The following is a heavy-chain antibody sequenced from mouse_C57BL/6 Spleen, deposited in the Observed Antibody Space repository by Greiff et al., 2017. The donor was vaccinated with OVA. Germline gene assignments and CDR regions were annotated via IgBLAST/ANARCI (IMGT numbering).Heavy chain of an antibody. CDR1: GYTFTSYW. CDR2: IDPSDSYT. J-gene: IGHJ4*01. V-gene: IGHV1-69*01. Sequence: QVQLQQPGAELVMPGASVKLSCKASGYTFTSYWMHWVKQRPGQGLEWIGEIDPSDSYTNYNQKFKGKSTLTVDKSSSTAYMQLSSLTSEDSAVYYSARSRLRGAMDYWGQGTSVTVSS. CDR3: ARSRLRGAMDY. D-gene: IGHD2-4*01.